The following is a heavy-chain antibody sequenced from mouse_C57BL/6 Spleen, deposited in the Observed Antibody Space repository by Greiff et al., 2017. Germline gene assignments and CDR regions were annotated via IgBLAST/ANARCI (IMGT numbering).Heavy chain of an antibody. Sequence: QVQLQQSGPELVKPGASVKISCKASGYAFSSSWMNWVKQRPGKGLEWIGRIYPGDGGTNYNGKFKGKATLTADKSSSTAYMQLSSLTSEDSAVYFCARYYSSSFAYWGQGTLVTVSA. J-gene: IGHJ3*01. CDR3: ARYYSSSFAY. CDR1: GYAFSSSW. V-gene: IGHV1-82*01. CDR2: IYPGDGGT. D-gene: IGHD1-1*01.